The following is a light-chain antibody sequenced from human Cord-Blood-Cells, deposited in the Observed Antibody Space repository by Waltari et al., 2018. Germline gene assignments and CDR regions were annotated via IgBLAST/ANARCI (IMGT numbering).Light chain of an antibody. CDR3: QQLNSYPLT. V-gene: IGKV1-9*01. CDR2: AAS. J-gene: IGKJ4*01. CDR1: QGISSY. Sequence: DIQLTQSPSFLSASVGDRVTITCRASQGISSYLAWYQQKPGNAPKLLIYAASTLQSGVPSRFSGSGSGTEFTLTISSLQPEDFATYYCQQLNSYPLTFGGWTKVEIK.